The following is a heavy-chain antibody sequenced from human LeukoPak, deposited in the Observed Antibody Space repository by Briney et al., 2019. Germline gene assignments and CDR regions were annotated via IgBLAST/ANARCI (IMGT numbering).Heavy chain of an antibody. CDR1: GFTVSSNY. V-gene: IGHV3-66*01. J-gene: IGHJ4*02. Sequence: GGSLRLSCAASGFTVSSNYMSWVRQAPGKGLEWVSVIYGGGSTYYADSVKGRFTISRDNSKNTLYLQMNSLRAEDTAVYYCARDRGVALYYFDYWGQGTLVTVSS. D-gene: IGHD2-15*01. CDR3: ARDRGVALYYFDY. CDR2: IYGGGST.